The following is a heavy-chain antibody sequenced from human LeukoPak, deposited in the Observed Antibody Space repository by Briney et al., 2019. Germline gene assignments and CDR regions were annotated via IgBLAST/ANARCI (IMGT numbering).Heavy chain of an antibody. Sequence: HGGSLRLSCAASGFTFDDYAMHWVRQAPGKGLEWVSLISGDGGSTYYADSVKGRFTISRDNSKNSLYLQMNGLRTEDTALYYCAAGYYYDSSGEMDVWGQGTTVTVSS. CDR1: GFTFDDYA. V-gene: IGHV3-43*02. J-gene: IGHJ6*02. CDR3: AAGYYYDSSGEMDV. CDR2: ISGDGGST. D-gene: IGHD3-22*01.